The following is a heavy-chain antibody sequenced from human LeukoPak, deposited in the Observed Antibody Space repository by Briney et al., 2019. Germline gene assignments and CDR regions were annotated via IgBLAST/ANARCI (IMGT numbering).Heavy chain of an antibody. CDR1: TFDFANVW. V-gene: IGHV3-74*01. CDR2: ISAEGSSA. CDR3: ERGGKRPLSGTRQYFYAFYMDV. D-gene: IGHD2-2*01. J-gene: IGHJ6*03. Sequence: GGSLRLSCAASTFDFANVWMHWVRQVPGKGLVWVSRISAEGSSANYADSVKGRLTISRDNAKNTLYLQMNSLRAEDTTLYYSERGGKRPLSGTRQYFYAFYMDVWGKGTAVTVSS.